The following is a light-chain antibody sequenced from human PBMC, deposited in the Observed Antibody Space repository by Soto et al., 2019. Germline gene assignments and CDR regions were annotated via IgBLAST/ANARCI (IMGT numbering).Light chain of an antibody. J-gene: IGKJ1*01. V-gene: IGKV3-11*01. Sequence: EIVLTQSPATLSLSPGERATLSCRASQSVSSSLAWYQQRPGQAPRLLVSDASNRATGVPGRFSGSGSGTDFTLTINSLEPEDFAVYYCQQRSNWPWTFGQGNKVEIK. CDR2: DAS. CDR1: QSVSSS. CDR3: QQRSNWPWT.